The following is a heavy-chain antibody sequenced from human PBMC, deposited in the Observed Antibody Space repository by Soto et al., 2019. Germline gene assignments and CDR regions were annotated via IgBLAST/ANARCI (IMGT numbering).Heavy chain of an antibody. CDR1: GFTVSSNY. J-gene: IGHJ4*02. CDR2: IYSGGST. D-gene: IGHD4-17*01. CDR3: ARVPADYGDYYFDY. V-gene: IGHV3-53*01. Sequence: GGGLIQPGGSLRLSCAASGFTVSSNYMSWVRQAPGKGLEWVSVIYSGGSTYYADSVKGRFTISRDNSKNTLYLQMNSLRAEDTAVYYCARVPADYGDYYFDYWGQGTLVTVSS.